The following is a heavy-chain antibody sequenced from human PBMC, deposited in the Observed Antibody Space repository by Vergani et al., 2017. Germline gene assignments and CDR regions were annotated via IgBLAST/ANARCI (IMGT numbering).Heavy chain of an antibody. D-gene: IGHD1-26*01. CDR2: ISGSGGST. CDR1: GFTFSSYA. V-gene: IGHV3-23*01. Sequence: EVQLLESGGGLVQPGGSLRLSCAASGFTFSSYAMSWVRQAPGKGLEWVSAISGSGGSTYYADSVKGRFTISRDNSKNTLYLQMNSLRAEDTAVYYCAKSNGAARAPYDYYYYYGMDVWGQGTTVTVSS. J-gene: IGHJ6*02. CDR3: AKSNGAARAPYDYYYYYGMDV.